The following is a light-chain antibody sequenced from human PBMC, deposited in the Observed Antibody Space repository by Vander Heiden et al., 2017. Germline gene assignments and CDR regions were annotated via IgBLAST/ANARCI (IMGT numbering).Light chain of an antibody. CDR2: SND. V-gene: IGLV1-44*01. Sequence: QSVMPQPPSASGTPGHTVTIPCSGSSSNLGSNTVKWYQQFLGTASTLPVYSNDQRPSGVPDRFSGSKSGTSASLAIRGLQSEDEATYYCAGWDDSLSGWVFGGGTELTVL. CDR3: AGWDDSLSGWV. J-gene: IGLJ3*02. CDR1: SSNLGSNT.